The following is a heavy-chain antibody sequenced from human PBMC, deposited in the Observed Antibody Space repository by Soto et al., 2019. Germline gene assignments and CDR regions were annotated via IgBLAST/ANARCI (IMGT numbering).Heavy chain of an antibody. D-gene: IGHD2-2*01. CDR1: GGTFSSYA. V-gene: IGHV1-69*01. J-gene: IGHJ6*02. CDR3: AIDIVVVPAAINYYYYGMDV. CDR2: IIPIFGTA. Sequence: QVQLVQSGAEVKKPGSSVKVSCKASGGTFSSYAISWVRQAPGKGLGWMGGIIPIFGTANYAQKFQGRVTINADESTTTANMELSSLRSEDTAVYYCAIDIVVVPAAINYYYYGMDVLGQGSTVTVS.